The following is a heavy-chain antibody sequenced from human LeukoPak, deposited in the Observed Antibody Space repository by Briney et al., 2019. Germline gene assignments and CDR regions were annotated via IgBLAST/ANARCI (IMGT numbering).Heavy chain of an antibody. J-gene: IGHJ4*02. Sequence: SVKVSCKASGGTFSSYAISWVRQAPGQGLEWMGGIIPIFGTANYAQKFQGRVTITADESTSTAYMELSSLRSEDTAVYYCARGKDCSGGSCYEISFDYWGQGTLVTVSS. D-gene: IGHD2-15*01. CDR2: IIPIFGTA. CDR3: ARGKDCSGGSCYEISFDY. CDR1: GGTFSSYA. V-gene: IGHV1-69*13.